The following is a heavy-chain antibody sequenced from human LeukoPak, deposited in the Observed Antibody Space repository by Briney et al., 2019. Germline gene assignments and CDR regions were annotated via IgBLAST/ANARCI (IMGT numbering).Heavy chain of an antibody. CDR1: GFTFSSYE. Sequence: GGSLRLSCAASGFTFSSYEMNWVRQAPGKGLEWVSYISSSGSTIYYADSVKGRFTISRDNAKNSLYLQMNSLRAEDTAVYYCAGGIQWLVPVYWGQGTLVTVSS. CDR3: AGGIQWLVPVY. D-gene: IGHD6-19*01. CDR2: ISSSGSTI. J-gene: IGHJ4*02. V-gene: IGHV3-48*03.